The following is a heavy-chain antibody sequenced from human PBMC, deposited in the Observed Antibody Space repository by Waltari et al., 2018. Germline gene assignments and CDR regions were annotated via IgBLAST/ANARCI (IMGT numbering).Heavy chain of an antibody. CDR3: TKDVPYTGGGAVRY. D-gene: IGHD6-19*01. CDR1: GLTFIDAW. V-gene: IGHV3-15*01. CDR2: IKSKPSGGTP. Sequence: EVQLAESGGGLVKPGGSLSLSCAASGLTFIDAWLTWVRQAPGKGLEWVGHIKSKPSGGTPDYAAPVKGRFSISRDDSKNTIYLQMNSLKTEDTAIYYCTKDVPYTGGGAVRYWGQGTLVTVSS. J-gene: IGHJ4*02.